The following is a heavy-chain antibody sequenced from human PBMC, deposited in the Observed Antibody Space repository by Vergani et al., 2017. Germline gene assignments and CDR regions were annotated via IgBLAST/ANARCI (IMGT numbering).Heavy chain of an antibody. D-gene: IGHD2-2*01. V-gene: IGHV4-61*10. Sequence: QVQLQESGPGLVKPSETLSLTCTVSGGSVSSGSYYWTWTRQPAGKGLEWIGYIYYSGSTNYNPSLKSRVTISVDTSKNQFSLKLTSVTAADTAFYYCARGCVGIPAPFDYWGQGTLVTVSS. J-gene: IGHJ4*02. CDR3: ARGCVGIPAPFDY. CDR2: IYYSGST. CDR1: GGSVSSGSYY.